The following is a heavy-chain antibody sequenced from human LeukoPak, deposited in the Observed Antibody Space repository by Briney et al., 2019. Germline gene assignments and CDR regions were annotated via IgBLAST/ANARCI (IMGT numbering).Heavy chain of an antibody. CDR1: GGSISSYY. CDR3: ARTYGDYFDY. J-gene: IGHJ4*02. Sequence: ASETLSLTCTVSGGSISSYYWSWIRQPPGKGLEWIGYIYYSGSTNYTPSLKSRVTISVDTSKNQFSLKLSSVTAADTAVYYCARTYGDYFDYWGQGTLVTVSS. V-gene: IGHV4-59*01. D-gene: IGHD4-17*01. CDR2: IYYSGST.